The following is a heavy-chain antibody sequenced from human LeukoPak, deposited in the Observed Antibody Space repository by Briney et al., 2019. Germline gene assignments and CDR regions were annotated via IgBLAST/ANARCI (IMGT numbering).Heavy chain of an antibody. CDR2: IYYSGST. CDR1: GGSISSGDYY. V-gene: IGHV4-30-4*01. D-gene: IGHD3-10*01. CDR3: ARDGVYYYGSGNPRRWFDP. J-gene: IGHJ5*02. Sequence: SQTLSLTCTVSGGSISSGDYYWSWIRQPPGKGLEWIGYIYYSGSTYYNPSLKSRVTISVDTSKNQFSLKLSSVTAADTAVYYCARDGVYYYGSGNPRRWFDPWGQGTLVTVSS.